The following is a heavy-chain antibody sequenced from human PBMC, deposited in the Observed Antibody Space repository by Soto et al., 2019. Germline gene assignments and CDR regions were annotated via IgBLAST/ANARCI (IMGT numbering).Heavy chain of an antibody. J-gene: IGHJ4*02. V-gene: IGHV4-39*01. Sequence: PAERLCFTCPVPGDSISSRSYYWGWIRQPPGKGLEWIGSIYYSGSTYNNPSLRSRVSMSIDTSKDQFSLKLKSVTAADTALYFCARQRTSVVTKAYFDVWGPGSLVTVSS. CDR2: IYYSGST. CDR3: ARQRTSVVTKAYFDV. CDR1: GDSISSRSYY. D-gene: IGHD2-21*02.